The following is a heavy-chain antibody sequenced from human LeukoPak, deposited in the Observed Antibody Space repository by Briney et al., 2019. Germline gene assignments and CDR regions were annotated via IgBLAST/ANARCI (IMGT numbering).Heavy chain of an antibody. J-gene: IGHJ4*02. CDR2: IYYSGST. CDR3: ATGPWIHSTS. CDR1: GGSISSSSYY. Sequence: SETLSLTCTVSGGSISSSSYYWGWIRQPPGKGLEWIGSIYYSGSTYYNPSLMSRVTISVDTSKNQFSLKLSSVTAADTAVYYCATGPWIHSTSWGQGTWSPSPQ. D-gene: IGHD5-18*01. V-gene: IGHV4-39*01.